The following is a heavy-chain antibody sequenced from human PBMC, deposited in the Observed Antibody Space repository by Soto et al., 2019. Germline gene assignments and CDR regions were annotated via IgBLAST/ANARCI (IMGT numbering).Heavy chain of an antibody. J-gene: IGHJ6*02. CDR2: ISYDGSNK. CDR1: GFTFSSYA. D-gene: IGHD3-9*01. CDR3: ARVGAGGRYFDGRYYGIDX. Sequence: PGGSLRLSCAASGFTFSSYAMHWVRQAPGKGLEWVEVISYDGSNKYYADSVKGRFTIPIDNSKKTLYLQMNSLRAEETAVYYCARVGAGGRYFDGRYYGIDXWGQRTRVTVSX. V-gene: IGHV3-30-3*01.